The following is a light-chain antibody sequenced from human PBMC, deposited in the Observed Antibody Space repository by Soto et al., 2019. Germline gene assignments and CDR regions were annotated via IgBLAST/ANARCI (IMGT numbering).Light chain of an antibody. CDR1: QDIDQF. CDR2: DAS. V-gene: IGKV1-16*01. Sequence: DIQMTQSPSSLSASVGDSVTITCQASQDIDQFLNWFQQKPGKAPKLLIYDASSLQSGVPSRFSGSGFGTEFTLTISSLQPDDFATYYCQHYNYYPWSFGQGTKVDIK. J-gene: IGKJ1*01. CDR3: QHYNYYPWS.